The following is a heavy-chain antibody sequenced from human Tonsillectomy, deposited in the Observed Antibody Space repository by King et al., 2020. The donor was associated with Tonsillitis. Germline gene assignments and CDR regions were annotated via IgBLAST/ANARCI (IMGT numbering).Heavy chain of an antibody. D-gene: IGHD3-16*01. J-gene: IGHJ6*02. CDR3: AKEMWGNRLDYSYYGMDV. V-gene: IGHV3-30*18. CDR2: ISYDGSNR. CDR1: GFTFSSYG. Sequence: GQLVQSGGGVVQPGRSLRLSCAASGFTFSSYGMHWVRQAPGKGLEWVAVISYDGSNRYYADSVKGRFTISRDNSKNTLYLQMNSLRTEDTAVYYCAKEMWGNRLDYSYYGMDVWGQGTTVTVSS.